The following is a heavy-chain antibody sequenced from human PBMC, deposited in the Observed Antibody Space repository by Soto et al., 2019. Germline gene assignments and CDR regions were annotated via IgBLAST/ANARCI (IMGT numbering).Heavy chain of an antibody. Sequence: GGSLRLSCAASGFTFISYSMNWVRQAPGKGLEWVSSMSPDSAYIYYADSMKGRFTISRDNAKSSLYLQLDSLRAEDTAVYYCARGGAADPFDFWGQGTLVTVSS. CDR2: MSPDSAYI. V-gene: IGHV3-21*01. CDR1: GFTFISYS. CDR3: ARGGAADPFDF. J-gene: IGHJ4*02.